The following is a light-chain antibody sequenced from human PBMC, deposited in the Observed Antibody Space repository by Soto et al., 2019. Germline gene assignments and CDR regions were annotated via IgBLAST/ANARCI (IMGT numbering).Light chain of an antibody. V-gene: IGLV1-40*01. Sequence: QSVLTQPPSVSGAPGQRVTISCTGSSSNIGAGYDVHWYQQLPGTAPKLLIYGNSNRPSGVPDRFYGTKSGTSASLAITGLQAEDEADYYCQSYDSSLSGWVFGTGTKLTV. CDR3: QSYDSSLSGWV. J-gene: IGLJ1*01. CDR2: GNS. CDR1: SSNIGAGYD.